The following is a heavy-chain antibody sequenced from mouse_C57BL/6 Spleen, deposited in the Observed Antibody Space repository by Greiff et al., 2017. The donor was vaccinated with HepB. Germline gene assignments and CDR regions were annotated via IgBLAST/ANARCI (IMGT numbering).Heavy chain of an antibody. Sequence: QVQLQHPGAELVRPGSSVKLSCKASGYTFTSYWMHWVKQRPIQGLEWIGNIDPSDSETHYNQKFKDKATLTVDKSSSTAYMQLSSLTSEDSAVYYCARWGTTVVHAMDYWGQGTSVTVSS. D-gene: IGHD1-1*01. J-gene: IGHJ4*01. V-gene: IGHV1-52*01. CDR2: IDPSDSET. CDR3: ARWGTTVVHAMDY. CDR1: GYTFTSYW.